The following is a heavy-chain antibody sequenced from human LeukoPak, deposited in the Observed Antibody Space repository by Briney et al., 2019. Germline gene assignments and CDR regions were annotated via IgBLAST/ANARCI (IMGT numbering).Heavy chain of an antibody. V-gene: IGHV3-21*01. CDR3: ARAGLVGALDY. CDR2: ISSSSSYI. J-gene: IGHJ4*02. Sequence: GGSLRLSCAASGFTFSSYSMNWVRQAPGKGLEWVSSISSSSSYIYYADSVKGRFTISRDNAKNSLYLQTNSLRAEDTAVYYCARAGLVGALDYWGQGTLVTVSS. D-gene: IGHD1-26*01. CDR1: GFTFSSYS.